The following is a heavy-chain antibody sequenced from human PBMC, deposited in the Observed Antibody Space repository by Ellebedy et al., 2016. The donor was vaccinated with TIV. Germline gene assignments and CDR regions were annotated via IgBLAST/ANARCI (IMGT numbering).Heavy chain of an antibody. CDR3: VRGKGYCISTSCSPTNYFDY. V-gene: IGHV3-7*01. Sequence: PGGSLRLSCAASGFTFSSYWMSWVRQAPGKGLEWVANIEQDGSEKYFVDSVKGRFTISRDNAKNSLYLQMNSLRAEDTAVYYCVRGKGYCISTSCSPTNYFDYWGQGTLVTVSS. D-gene: IGHD2-2*01. J-gene: IGHJ4*02. CDR2: IEQDGSEK. CDR1: GFTFSSYW.